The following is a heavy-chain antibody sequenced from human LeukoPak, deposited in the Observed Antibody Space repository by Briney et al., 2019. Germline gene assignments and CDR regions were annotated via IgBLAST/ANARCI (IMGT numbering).Heavy chain of an antibody. D-gene: IGHD2-21*02. CDR3: ARAVFGGDSWYYFDY. CDR2: ISAYNGNT. J-gene: IGHJ4*02. V-gene: IGHV1-18*01. Sequence: ASVKVSCKASGYTFTSYDINWVRQATGQGLEWMGWISAYNGNTNYAQKLQGRVTMTTDTSTSTAYMELRSLRSDDTAVYYCARAVFGGDSWYYFDYWGQGTLVTVSS. CDR1: GYTFTSYD.